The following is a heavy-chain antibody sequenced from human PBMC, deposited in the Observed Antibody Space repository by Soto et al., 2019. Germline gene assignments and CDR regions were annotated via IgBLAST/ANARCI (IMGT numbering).Heavy chain of an antibody. V-gene: IGHV3-21*02. D-gene: IGHD6-13*01. J-gene: IGHJ5*02. CDR3: TRDASRDSSARGWFDP. CDR2: ISSNSAYI. CDR1: GFTFRSFT. Sequence: EVQLVESGGGLVKPGGSLRLSCAASGFTFRSFTMNWVRQAPGKGPEWVSTISSNSAYIYYTDALRGRFTISRDNAKNSLHLQMNSLRAVDTAVYYCTRDASRDSSARGWFDPWGPGTLVTVSS.